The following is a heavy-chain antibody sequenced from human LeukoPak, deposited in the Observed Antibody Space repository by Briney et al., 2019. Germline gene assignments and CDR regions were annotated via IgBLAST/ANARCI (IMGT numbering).Heavy chain of an antibody. CDR3: ATCYYEPFAT. V-gene: IGHV4-59*02. Sequence: MSSETLSLTCTFSGASVSSYYWDWLRQTPGKGLEWIGYISDTGKTDSNPSLKSRVSISLGPANKQFSLRLRSVTAADSAVYYCATCYYEPFATWGPGILVTVSS. D-gene: IGHD3-3*01. J-gene: IGHJ5*02. CDR1: GASVSSYY. CDR2: ISDTGKT.